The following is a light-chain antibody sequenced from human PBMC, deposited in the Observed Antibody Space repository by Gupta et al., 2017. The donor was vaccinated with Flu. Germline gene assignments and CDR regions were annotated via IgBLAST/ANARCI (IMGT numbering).Light chain of an antibody. CDR3: SAWDNSLSTRV. Sequence: TAKLTCTGNSNNVGNQGAAWLQQHQGHPPKLLSYRNNSRPSGISERFSASRSGNTASLTITGLQPEDEADYYCSAWDNSLSTRVFGGGTKLTVL. CDR2: RNN. CDR1: SNNVGNQG. V-gene: IGLV10-54*04. J-gene: IGLJ2*01.